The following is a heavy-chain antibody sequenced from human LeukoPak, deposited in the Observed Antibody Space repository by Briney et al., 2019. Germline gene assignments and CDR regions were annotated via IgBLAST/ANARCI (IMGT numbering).Heavy chain of an antibody. Sequence: PGGSLRLSCAASGFTFSSYAMHWVRQAPGKGLEWVALISYDGSVKYFGDSVTGRFTISRDNSMNTLFLQMNSLRGDDTAVYYCARGGTMVRGVIIWGKGTLVTVSS. V-gene: IGHV3-30*03. CDR1: GFTFSSYA. CDR3: ARGGTMVRGVII. J-gene: IGHJ4*02. D-gene: IGHD3-10*01. CDR2: ISYDGSVK.